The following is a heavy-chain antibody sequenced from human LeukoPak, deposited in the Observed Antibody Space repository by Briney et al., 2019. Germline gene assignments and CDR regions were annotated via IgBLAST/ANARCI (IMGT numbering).Heavy chain of an antibody. CDR2: IIPIFGTA. D-gene: IGHD2-2*01. CDR1: GSTFSSYA. V-gene: IGHV1-69*05. CDR3: ARVGLVVDNWFDP. Sequence: SVKVSCKASGSTFSSYAISWVRQAPGQGLEWMGGIIPIFGTANYAQKFQGRVTITTDESTSTAYMELSSLRSEDTAVYYCARVGLVVDNWFDPWGQGTLVTVSS. J-gene: IGHJ5*02.